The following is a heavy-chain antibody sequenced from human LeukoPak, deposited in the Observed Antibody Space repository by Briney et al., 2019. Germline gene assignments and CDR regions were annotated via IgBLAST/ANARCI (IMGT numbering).Heavy chain of an antibody. V-gene: IGHV3-23*01. J-gene: IGHJ3*01. Sequence: PGGSLRLSCVASGFTFSDFAMKWVRQAPGKGPEGGSHIGGGGVDREYEEAVKGRFTFSRDNSKNTLYLQMNSLRGADTAIYYCVKDAIERNGVYDAFDVWGQGAKVTVAS. D-gene: IGHD2-8*01. CDR3: VKDAIERNGVYDAFDV. CDR2: IGGGGVDR. CDR1: GFTFSDFA.